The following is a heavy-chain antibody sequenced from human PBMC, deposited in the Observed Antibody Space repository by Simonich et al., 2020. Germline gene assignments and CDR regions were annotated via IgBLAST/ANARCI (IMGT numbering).Heavy chain of an antibody. V-gene: IGHV4-34*01. Sequence: QVQLQQWGAGLLKPSETLSLTCAVYGGSFSGYYWSWIRQPPVQGLGWIGEINHSGSTNYNPSLKSRVTISVDTSKNQFSLKLSSVTAADTAVYYCARHLQLGPFDYWGQGTLVTVSS. CDR2: INHSGST. CDR1: GGSFSGYY. D-gene: IGHD1-1*01. J-gene: IGHJ4*02. CDR3: ARHLQLGPFDY.